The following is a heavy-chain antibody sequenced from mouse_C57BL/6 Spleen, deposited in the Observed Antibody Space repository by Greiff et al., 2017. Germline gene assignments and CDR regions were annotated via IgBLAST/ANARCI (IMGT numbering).Heavy chain of an antibody. J-gene: IGHJ1*03. Sequence: QVQLQQSGAELVRPGTSVKVSCKASGYAFTNYLIEWVKQRPGQGLEWIGVINPGSGGTNYNEKFKGKATLTADKSSSTAYMQLSSLTSEDSAVYFCASGSCYGSSLGYFDVWGTGTTVTVSS. CDR3: ASGSCYGSSLGYFDV. V-gene: IGHV1-54*01. CDR1: GYAFTNYL. D-gene: IGHD1-1*01. CDR2: INPGSGGT.